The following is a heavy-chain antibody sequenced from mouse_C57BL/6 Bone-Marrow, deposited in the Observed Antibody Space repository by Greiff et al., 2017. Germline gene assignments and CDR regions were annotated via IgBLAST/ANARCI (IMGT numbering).Heavy chain of an antibody. V-gene: IGHV14-4*01. J-gene: IGHJ2*01. Sequence: EVKLQQSGAELVRPGASVKLSCTASGFNIKDDYMHWVKQRPEQGLEWIGWIDPENGDTEYASKFQGKATIAADTSSNTAYLQLSSLTSEDTAVYYCPTLYGSGGYWGQGTTLTVSS. D-gene: IGHD1-1*01. CDR3: PTLYGSGGY. CDR1: GFNIKDDY. CDR2: IDPENGDT.